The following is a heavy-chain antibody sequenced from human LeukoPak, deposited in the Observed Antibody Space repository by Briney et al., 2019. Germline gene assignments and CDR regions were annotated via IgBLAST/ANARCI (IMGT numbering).Heavy chain of an antibody. CDR2: IDPEDGAA. D-gene: IGHD2-21*01. J-gene: IGHJ4*02. Sequence: ASVKVSCKVSGYTLIELSFHWVRQAPGKGLEWMGGIDPEDGAAIYAQKFQGRVSMTEDRSTDTIHMELSSLRSEDTAVYYCAASHIEGGTNDYWGQGTLVTVSS. CDR1: GYTLIELS. V-gene: IGHV1-24*01. CDR3: AASHIEGGTNDY.